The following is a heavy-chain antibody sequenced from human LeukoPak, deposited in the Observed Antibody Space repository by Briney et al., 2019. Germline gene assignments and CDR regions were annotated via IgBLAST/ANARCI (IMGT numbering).Heavy chain of an antibody. CDR1: GFTFSSYA. CDR3: AKGPFGENWYFDL. V-gene: IGHV3-23*01. CDR2: ISGSGGST. Sequence: GGSLRLSCAAYGFTFSSYAMSWVRQAPGKGLEWVSSISGSGGSTYSADSVKGRFTISRDNSKSTLYLQMNSLRAEDTAVYYCAKGPFGENWYFDLWGRGTLVTVSS. D-gene: IGHD3-10*01. J-gene: IGHJ2*01.